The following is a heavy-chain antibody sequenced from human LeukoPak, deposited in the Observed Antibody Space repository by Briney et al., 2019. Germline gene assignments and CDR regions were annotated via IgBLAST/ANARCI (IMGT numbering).Heavy chain of an antibody. J-gene: IGHJ4*02. CDR2: IYNNGNS. CDR1: GGSICSYY. D-gene: IGHD4-17*01. Sequence: SETLSLTCTVSGGSICSYYWSWIRQPAGKGLEWIGRIYNNGNSNYNPSLRGRVTMSVDTSKNQFSLRLTSVTAADTAVYYCVREGRYGDYEGYWGQGTLVTVSS. CDR3: VREGRYGDYEGY. V-gene: IGHV4-4*07.